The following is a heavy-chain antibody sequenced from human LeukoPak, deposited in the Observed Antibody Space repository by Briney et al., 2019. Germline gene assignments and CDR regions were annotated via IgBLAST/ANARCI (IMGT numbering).Heavy chain of an antibody. CDR2: ISGSGDSR. CDR1: GFTFSSCA. J-gene: IGHJ6*02. D-gene: IGHD4-17*01. CDR3: AKGVTTVRIYYHGMGV. V-gene: IGHV3-23*01. Sequence: GGFLRLSCAASGFTFSSCAMSWVRQAPGKGLEWVSLISGSGDSRYYADSVKGRFTISRDNAKNTLWLQMNSLRAEDTAVYYCAKGVTTVRIYYHGMGVWGQGTTVTVSS.